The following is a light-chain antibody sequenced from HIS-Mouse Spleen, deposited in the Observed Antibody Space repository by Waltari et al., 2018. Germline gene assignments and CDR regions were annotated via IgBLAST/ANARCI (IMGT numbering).Light chain of an antibody. Sequence: SYVLTQPPSVSVAPGQTARITCGGHNLGSKRVHLYQQKPGQAPVLVVYDDSDRPSGIPERFSGSNSGNTATLTISRVEAGDEADYYCQVWDSSSDHVVFGGGTKLTVL. V-gene: IGLV3-21*02. CDR1: NLGSKR. CDR2: DDS. CDR3: QVWDSSSDHVV. J-gene: IGLJ2*01.